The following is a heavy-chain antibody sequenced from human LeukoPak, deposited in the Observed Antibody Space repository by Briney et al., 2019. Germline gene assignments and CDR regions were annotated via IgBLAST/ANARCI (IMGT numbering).Heavy chain of an antibody. V-gene: IGHV1-2*02. CDR1: GYTFTGYY. Sequence: ASVKVSCKASGYTFTGYYMHWVRQAPGQGLEWMGWINPNSGGTNYAQKFRGRVTMTRDTSISTAYMELSRLRSDDTAVYYCAREKSIAARHFDYWGQGTLVTVSS. D-gene: IGHD6-6*01. CDR2: INPNSGGT. J-gene: IGHJ4*02. CDR3: AREKSIAARHFDY.